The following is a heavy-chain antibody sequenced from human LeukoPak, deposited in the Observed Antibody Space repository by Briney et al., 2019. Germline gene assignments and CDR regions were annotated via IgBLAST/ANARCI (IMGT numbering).Heavy chain of an antibody. V-gene: IGHV3-43*02. CDR2: ISGDGGST. CDR1: KFSFSTYA. Sequence: PGRSLRLSCAASKFSFSTYAMHWVRQAPGKGLEWVSLISGDGGSTYYADSVKGRFTISRDNSKNSLYLQMNSLRTEDTALYYCAKGHLGMDVWGQGTTVTVSS. CDR3: AKGHLGMDV. J-gene: IGHJ6*02.